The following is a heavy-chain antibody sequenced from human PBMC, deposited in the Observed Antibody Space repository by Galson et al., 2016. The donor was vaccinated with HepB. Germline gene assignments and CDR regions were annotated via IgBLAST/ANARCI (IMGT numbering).Heavy chain of an antibody. Sequence: SLRLSCAASGFTFSSYGMHWVRQAPGKGLEWVAVISFDGSYKYYADSVKGRFTISRDNSKNTIYLQMSSLRAEDTAVYYCAKTTAMVAYYYYGMDVWGKGTTVTVS. CDR2: ISFDGSYK. CDR1: GFTFSSYG. V-gene: IGHV3-30*18. J-gene: IGHJ6*04. CDR3: AKTTAMVAYYYYGMDV. D-gene: IGHD5-18*01.